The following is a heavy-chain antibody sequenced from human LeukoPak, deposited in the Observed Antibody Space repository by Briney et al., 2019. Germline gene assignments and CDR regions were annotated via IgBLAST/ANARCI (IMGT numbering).Heavy chain of an antibody. CDR1: GFTFSSNA. D-gene: IGHD2-2*01. CDR3: AKDSSRDYMDV. V-gene: IGHV3-23*01. J-gene: IGHJ6*03. CDR2: INHSGGGT. Sequence: PGGSLRLSCAVSGFTFSSNAMSWVRQAPGKGLEWVSTINHSGGGTYYADSVKGRFTISRDNSKNTLYLQMNSLRAEDTAVYYCAKDSSRDYMDVWGKGTTVTISS.